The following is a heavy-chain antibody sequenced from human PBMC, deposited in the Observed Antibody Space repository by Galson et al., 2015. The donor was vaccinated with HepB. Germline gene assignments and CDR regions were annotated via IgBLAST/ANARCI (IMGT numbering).Heavy chain of an antibody. V-gene: IGHV5-10-1*01. Sequence: QSGAEVKKPGESLRISCKGSGSSFTSYWISWVRQMPGKGLEWMGRIDPSDSYTNYSPSFQGHVTISADKSISTAYLQWSSLKASDTAMYYCARVWGEDYSTGYFDYWGQGTLVTVSS. D-gene: IGHD3-16*01. CDR1: GSSFTSYW. CDR2: IDPSDSYT. J-gene: IGHJ4*02. CDR3: ARVWGEDYSTGYFDY.